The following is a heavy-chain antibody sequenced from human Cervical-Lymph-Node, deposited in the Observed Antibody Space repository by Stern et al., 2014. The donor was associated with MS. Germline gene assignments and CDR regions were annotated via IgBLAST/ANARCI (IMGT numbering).Heavy chain of an antibody. V-gene: IGHV1-46*01. J-gene: IGHJ4*02. CDR2: INRSDDDT. Sequence: QDQLVQSGAEVKKPGASVKVSCKASGFTFTNYYVHWVRQAPGQGLEWMGIINRSDDDTGYAQRFQGRLTVTRDTSSSTDYMELTSLRYDDTAVYYCALSAFDFWGQGTLVTVSS. D-gene: IGHD5/OR15-5a*01. CDR3: ALSAFDF. CDR1: GFTFTNYY.